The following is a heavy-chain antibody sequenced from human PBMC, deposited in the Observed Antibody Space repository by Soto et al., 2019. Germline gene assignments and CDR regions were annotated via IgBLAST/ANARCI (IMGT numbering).Heavy chain of an antibody. J-gene: IGHJ4*02. D-gene: IGHD1-7*01. Sequence: ASVKVSCKASGYTFTSYAMHLVRQAPGQRLEWMGWINAGNGNTKYSQKFQGRVTITRDTSASTAYMELSSLRSEDTAVYYCARDFALGLRNYWGQGTLVTVSS. CDR1: GYTFTSYA. V-gene: IGHV1-3*01. CDR2: INAGNGNT. CDR3: ARDFALGLRNY.